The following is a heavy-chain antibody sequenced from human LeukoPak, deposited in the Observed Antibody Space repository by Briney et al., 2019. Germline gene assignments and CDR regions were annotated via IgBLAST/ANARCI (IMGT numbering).Heavy chain of an antibody. V-gene: IGHV3-7*01. J-gene: IGHJ4*02. Sequence: EPGGSLRLSCAASGFTLSRHWMSWVRQAPGKGLEWVASIRQDGNDINYVESVKGRFIISRDNANNSLFLEMNSLRAEDTAVYYCATRDGYLKDLEYWGQGILVTVSS. CDR3: ATRDGYLKDLEY. D-gene: IGHD5-24*01. CDR1: GFTLSRHW. CDR2: IRQDGNDI.